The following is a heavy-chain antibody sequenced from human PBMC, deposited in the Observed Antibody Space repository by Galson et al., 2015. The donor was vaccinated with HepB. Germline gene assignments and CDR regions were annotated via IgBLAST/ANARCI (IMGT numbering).Heavy chain of an antibody. CDR1: GFTFSVYG. CDR3: ARDADPGYSSGWYNLYSDF. Sequence: SLRLSCAASGFTFSVYGMNWVRQAPGKGLEWVAIISYDGSTKYYADSVKGRFTISRDNSKNTLYLQMNSLRAEDTAVYYCARDADPGYSSGWYNLYSDFWGQGTLVTVSS. J-gene: IGHJ4*02. V-gene: IGHV3-33*01. CDR2: ISYDGSTK. D-gene: IGHD6-19*01.